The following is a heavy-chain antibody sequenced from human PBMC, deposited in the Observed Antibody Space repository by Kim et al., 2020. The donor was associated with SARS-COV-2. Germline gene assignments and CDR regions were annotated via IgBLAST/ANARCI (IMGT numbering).Heavy chain of an antibody. J-gene: IGHJ4*02. Sequence: DSVKGRFTISRDNSKNTLYLQMSSLGAEDTAVYYCATTSIFGVVTREFDYWGQGTLVTVSS. CDR3: ATTSIFGVVTREFDY. D-gene: IGHD3-3*01. V-gene: IGHV3-23*01.